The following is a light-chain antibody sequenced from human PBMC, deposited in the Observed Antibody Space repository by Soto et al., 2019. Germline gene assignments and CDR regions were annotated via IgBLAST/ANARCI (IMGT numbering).Light chain of an antibody. Sequence: DIHMPQSPSSLSASVGDTVTITCQSSQDISSYLNWYQQKPGRAPKFLIYAASSLQRGVPSRFSGSGSGTDFTLTISSLQPEDFATYYCQQSYSTPPITFGQGTRLEIK. V-gene: IGKV1-39*01. CDR1: QDISSY. CDR3: QQSYSTPPIT. CDR2: AAS. J-gene: IGKJ5*01.